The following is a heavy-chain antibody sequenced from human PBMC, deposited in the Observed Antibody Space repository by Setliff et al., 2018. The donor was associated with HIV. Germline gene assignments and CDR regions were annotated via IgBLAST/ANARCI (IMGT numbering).Heavy chain of an antibody. CDR3: ATHMRGGYDAFDV. CDR1: GYNFPTYW. CDR2: IYPSDADT. D-gene: IGHD3-16*01. V-gene: IGHV5-51*01. J-gene: IGHJ3*01. Sequence: GESLKISCQASGYNFPTYWVGWVRQKPGKGLEWMGIIYPSDADTRYSPSFQGQVTISADKSINTAFLQWSSLEASDTAIYYCATHMRGGYDAFDVWGQGTAVTVS.